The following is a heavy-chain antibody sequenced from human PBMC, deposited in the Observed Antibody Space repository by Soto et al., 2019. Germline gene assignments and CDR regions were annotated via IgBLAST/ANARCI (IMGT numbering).Heavy chain of an antibody. CDR1: GFTFSSYS. D-gene: IGHD6-13*01. CDR3: ARASIAAADY. Sequence: EVQLVESGGGLVQPGGSLRLSCAASGFTFSSYSMNWVRQAPGKGLEWVSYISSSSSTIYYADSVKGRFTISRDNAKNSLYLQMNSRRDEDTAVYYCARASIAAADYWGQGTLVTVSS. CDR2: ISSSSSTI. V-gene: IGHV3-48*02. J-gene: IGHJ4*02.